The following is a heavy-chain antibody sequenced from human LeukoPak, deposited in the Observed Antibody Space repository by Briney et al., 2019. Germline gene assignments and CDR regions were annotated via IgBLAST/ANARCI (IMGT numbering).Heavy chain of an antibody. CDR1: GFTFSSYD. D-gene: IGHD3-22*01. CDR3: ARSAGFSQYYYDSSGYYVRASYFDY. CDR2: IGTAGDT. V-gene: IGHV3-13*01. Sequence: GGSLRLSCAASGFTFSSYDMHWVRQATGKGLEWVSAIGTAGDTYYPGSVKGRFTISRENAKNSLYLQMNSLRAGDTAVYYCARSAGFSQYYYDSSGYYVRASYFDYWGQGTLVTVSS. J-gene: IGHJ4*02.